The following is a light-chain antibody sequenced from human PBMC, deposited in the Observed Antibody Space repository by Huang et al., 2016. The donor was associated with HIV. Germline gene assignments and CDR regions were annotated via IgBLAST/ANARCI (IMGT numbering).Light chain of an antibody. V-gene: IGKV4-1*01. CDR2: WAC. CDR3: QQHYTTPWT. Sequence: DIVMTQSPDSLAALLGDRATISCVSSQPVLYSYNKKHVPMNFLAWYQKRPGQPPTPLIVWACARASGVPERFRGSGCGTDFTLTISSVQADDVAVYYCQQHYTTPWTFGQGTKVEIK. J-gene: IGKJ1*01. CDR1: QPVLYSYNKKHVPMNF.